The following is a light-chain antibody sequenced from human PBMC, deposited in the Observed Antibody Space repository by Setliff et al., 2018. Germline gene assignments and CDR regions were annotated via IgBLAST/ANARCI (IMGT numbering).Light chain of an antibody. CDR1: SSDIGGYNY. CDR2: DVI. J-gene: IGLJ1*01. CDR3: TSYTDITTV. Sequence: QSALTQPASVSGSPGQSITISCTGPSSDIGGYNYVSWYQHHPGKAPKLIIYDVINRPSGISNRFSGSKSGNTASLTISGLQAEDEADYYCTSYTDITTVFGSGTKVTV. V-gene: IGLV2-14*03.